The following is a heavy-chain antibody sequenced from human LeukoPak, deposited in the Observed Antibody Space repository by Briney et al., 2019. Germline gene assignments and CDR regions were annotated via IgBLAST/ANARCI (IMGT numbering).Heavy chain of an antibody. Sequence: SETLSLTCAVYGGSFSGYYWSWIRQPPGKGLEWIGEINHSGSTNYNPSLKSRVAISVDTSKNQFSLKLSSVTAADTAVYYCARVSLYQLLSVGYYFDYWGQGTLVTVSS. J-gene: IGHJ4*02. CDR2: INHSGST. CDR3: ARVSLYQLLSVGYYFDY. D-gene: IGHD2-2*01. V-gene: IGHV4-34*09. CDR1: GGSFSGYY.